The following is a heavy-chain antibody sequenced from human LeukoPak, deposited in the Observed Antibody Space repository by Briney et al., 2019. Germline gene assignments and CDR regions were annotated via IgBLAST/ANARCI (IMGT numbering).Heavy chain of an antibody. CDR2: IKSKTDGGTT. CDR1: GNYW. Sequence: GSLRLSCAASGNYWMHWVRQAPGKGLEWVGRIKSKTDGGTTDYAAPVKGRFTISRDDSKNTLYLQMNSLKTEDTAVYYCARGSEVDPPVQWGQGTLVTVSS. V-gene: IGHV3-15*07. D-gene: IGHD2-15*01. CDR3: ARGSEVDPPVQ. J-gene: IGHJ4*02.